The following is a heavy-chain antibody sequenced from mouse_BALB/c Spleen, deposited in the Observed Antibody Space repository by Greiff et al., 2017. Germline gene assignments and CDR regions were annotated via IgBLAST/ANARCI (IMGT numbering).Heavy chain of an antibody. CDR3: TRQAARAFLPY. Sequence: QVQLQQSGAELVRPGASVTLSCKASGYTFTDYEMHWVKQTPVHGLEWIGAIDPETGGTAYNQKFKGKATLTADKSSSTAYMELRSLTSEDSAVYYCTRQAARAFLPYWGQGTLVTVSA. V-gene: IGHV1-15*01. CDR2: IDPETGGT. J-gene: IGHJ3*01. D-gene: IGHD3-1*01. CDR1: GYTFTDYE.